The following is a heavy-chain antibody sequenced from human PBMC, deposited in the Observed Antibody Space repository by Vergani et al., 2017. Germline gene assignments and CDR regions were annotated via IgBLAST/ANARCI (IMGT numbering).Heavy chain of an antibody. J-gene: IGHJ5*01. V-gene: IGHV3-66*02. CDR2: IYRGSET. Sequence: ELPLVEFGGGLVKPGGSLRPPCAASGSTVSGNNMTWVRKAPGKGLEWVPHIYRGSETYYADSVKGRVTISRDTSKNTLHLQINNLRVEDTAVYYCARGNYYGSWTCVDPWGQGTLVTVSS. CDR1: GSTVSGNN. CDR3: ARGNYYGSWTCVDP. D-gene: IGHD3-10*01.